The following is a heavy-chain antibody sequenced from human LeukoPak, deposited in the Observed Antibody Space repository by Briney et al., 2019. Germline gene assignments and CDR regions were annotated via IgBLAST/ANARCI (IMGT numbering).Heavy chain of an antibody. J-gene: IGHJ6*04. D-gene: IGHD3-10*01. CDR1: GYTFTGYY. V-gene: IGHV1-2*02. Sequence: ASVKVSCKASGYTFTGYYMHWVRQAPGQGLEWMGWINPNSGGTNYAQKFQGRATMTRDTSISTAYMQLSRLRSDYTAVYYCARDLMVGGAPRPDVWGKGTTVTVSS. CDR2: INPNSGGT. CDR3: ARDLMVGGAPRPDV.